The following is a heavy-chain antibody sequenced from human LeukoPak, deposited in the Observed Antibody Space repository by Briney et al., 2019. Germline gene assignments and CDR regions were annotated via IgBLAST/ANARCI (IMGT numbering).Heavy chain of an antibody. D-gene: IGHD3/OR15-3a*01. CDR3: AKSNDYGLVDI. CDR1: GYSISSGYY. CDR2: IYHSGGT. V-gene: IGHV4-38-2*02. Sequence: SETLSLTCTVSGYSISSGYYWGWIRQPPGKGLEWIGSIYHSGGTYYSPSLTSRVTISLDTSRNQFSLKLNSVTAADTAVYYCAKSNDYGLVDIWGQGTMVTVSS. J-gene: IGHJ3*02.